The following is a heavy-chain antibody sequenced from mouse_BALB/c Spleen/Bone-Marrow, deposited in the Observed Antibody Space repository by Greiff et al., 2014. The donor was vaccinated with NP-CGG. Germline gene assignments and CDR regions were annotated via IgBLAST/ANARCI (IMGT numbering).Heavy chain of an antibody. CDR2: INPSNGRT. D-gene: IGHD2-14*01. CDR3: ARGGRYDERTWFAY. V-gene: IGHV1S81*02. CDR1: GYTFTSYW. J-gene: IGHJ3*01. Sequence: QVQLQQSGAELVKPGASVKPSCEASGYTFTSYWMHWVKQRPGQGLEWIGEINPSNGRTNYNEKFKSKATLTVDKSSSTAYMQLSSLTSEDSAVYYCARGGRYDERTWFAYWGQGTLVTVSA.